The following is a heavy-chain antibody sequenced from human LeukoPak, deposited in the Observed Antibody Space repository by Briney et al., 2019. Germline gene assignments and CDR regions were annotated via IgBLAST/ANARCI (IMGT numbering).Heavy chain of an antibody. CDR2: ISWNSGSI. Sequence: GGSLRLFCAASGFTFDDYAMHWVRQASGKGLEWVSGISWNSGSIGYADSVKGRFTISRDNAKNSLYLQMNSLRAEDTALYYCVKDVGNYYYYGMDVWGQGTTVTVSS. V-gene: IGHV3-9*01. CDR3: VKDVGNYYYYGMDV. J-gene: IGHJ6*02. D-gene: IGHD7-27*01. CDR1: GFTFDDYA.